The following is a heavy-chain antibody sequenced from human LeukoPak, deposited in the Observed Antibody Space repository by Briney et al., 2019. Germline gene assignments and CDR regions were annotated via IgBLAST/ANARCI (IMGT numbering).Heavy chain of an antibody. D-gene: IGHD4-17*01. V-gene: IGHV4-34*01. CDR3: ARDPHGDYVFDY. Sequence: PSETLSLTCAVYGGSFSGYYWSWIRQPPGKGLEWIGEINHSGSTNYNPSLKSRVTISVDTSKNQFSLKLSSVTAADTAVYYCARDPHGDYVFDYWGQGTLVTVSS. CDR1: GGSFSGYY. CDR2: INHSGST. J-gene: IGHJ4*02.